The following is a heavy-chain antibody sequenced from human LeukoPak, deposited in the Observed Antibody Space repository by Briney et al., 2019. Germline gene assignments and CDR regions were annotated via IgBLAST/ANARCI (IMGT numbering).Heavy chain of an antibody. CDR1: GFTFSSYA. Sequence: GGSLRLSCAASGFTFSSYAMSWVRQAPGKGLEWVSVLSNSAGSTFYADSVKGRFTISRDNSKNTLYLQMNSLRAEDTAVYYCAKRASGSGTSLYYFDYWGQGTLVTAPS. CDR3: AKRASGSGTSLYYFDY. V-gene: IGHV3-23*01. D-gene: IGHD3-10*01. J-gene: IGHJ4*02. CDR2: LSNSAGST.